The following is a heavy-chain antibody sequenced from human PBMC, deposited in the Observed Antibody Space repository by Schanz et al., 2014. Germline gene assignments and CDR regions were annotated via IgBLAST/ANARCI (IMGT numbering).Heavy chain of an antibody. V-gene: IGHV3-23*04. CDR3: ARAGYDADNWFDP. Sequence: EVQLAESGGGLVQPGGSLRLSCAASGFTFSTHAMSWVRQAPGKGLEWVSSISGSGGSTYYADSVKGRFTISRDNSKSTLYLQMNSLRAEDTAVYYCARAGYDADNWFDPWGQGTLXTVSS. CDR1: GFTFSTHA. D-gene: IGHD2-2*01. J-gene: IGHJ5*02. CDR2: ISGSGGST.